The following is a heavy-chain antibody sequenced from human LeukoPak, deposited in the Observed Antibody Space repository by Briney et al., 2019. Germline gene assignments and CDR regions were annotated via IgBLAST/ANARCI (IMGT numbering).Heavy chain of an antibody. CDR2: IIPIFGTA. J-gene: IGHJ4*02. V-gene: IGHV1-69*05. CDR3: ARAPYVGGVIVNFDY. CDR1: GGTFSSYA. Sequence: SVKVSCKASGGTFSSYAISWVRQAPGQGLEWMGGIIPIFGTANYAQKFQGRVTITTDESTSTAYMELSSLISEDTAVYYCARAPYVGGVIVNFDYWGQGTLVTVSS. D-gene: IGHD3-16*02.